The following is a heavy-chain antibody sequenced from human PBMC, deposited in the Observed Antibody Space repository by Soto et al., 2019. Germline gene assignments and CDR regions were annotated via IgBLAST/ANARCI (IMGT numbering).Heavy chain of an antibody. D-gene: IGHD2-15*01. CDR1: GFTFSSYG. J-gene: IGHJ4*02. V-gene: IGHV3-30*18. CDR2: ISYDGSNK. CDR3: AKETYSGPLDY. Sequence: QVQLVESGGGVVQPGRSLRLSCAASGFTFSSYGMHWVRQAPGKGLEWVAVISYDGSNKYYADSVKGRFTISRDNSKNTRDLQMNSLRAEDTAVYYCAKETYSGPLDYWGQGTLVTVSS.